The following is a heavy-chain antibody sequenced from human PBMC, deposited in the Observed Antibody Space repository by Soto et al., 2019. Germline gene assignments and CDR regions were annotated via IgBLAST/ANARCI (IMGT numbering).Heavy chain of an antibody. CDR1: GGPISSSSYY. J-gene: IGHJ6*02. CDR2: IYYSGST. CDR3: ARGFHDYYYYGMDV. Sequence: SETLSLTCTVSGGPISSSSYYWGWIRQPPGKGLEWIGSIYYSGSTYYNPSLKSRVTISVDTSKNQFSLKLSSVTAADTAVYYCARGFHDYYYYGMDVWGQGTTVTVSS. V-gene: IGHV4-39*01.